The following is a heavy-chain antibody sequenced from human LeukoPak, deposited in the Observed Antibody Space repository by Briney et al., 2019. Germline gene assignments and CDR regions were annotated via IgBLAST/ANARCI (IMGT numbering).Heavy chain of an antibody. Sequence: PSETLSLTCTVSGGSISSYYWSWVRQPPGKGLEWIGYIYYSGSTNYNPSLKSRVTISVDTSKNQFSLRLISVTAADTAVYYCARETPSRSDYDTWGERYYFYGMNVWGQGTTVTVSS. V-gene: IGHV4-59*01. D-gene: IGHD5-12*01. CDR2: IYYSGST. J-gene: IGHJ6*02. CDR3: ARETPSRSDYDTWGERYYFYGMNV. CDR1: GGSISSYY.